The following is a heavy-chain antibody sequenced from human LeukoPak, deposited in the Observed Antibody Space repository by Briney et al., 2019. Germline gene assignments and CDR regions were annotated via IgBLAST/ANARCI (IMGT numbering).Heavy chain of an antibody. CDR1: GFTFSSYA. CDR2: ISYDGSNK. J-gene: IGHJ5*02. Sequence: PGRSLRLSCAASGFTFSSYAMHWVRQAPGKGLEWVAVISYDGSNKYYADSVKGRFTISRDNSKNTLYLQMNSLRAEDTAVYYCARDIAAAGTEFWFDPWGQGTLVTVSS. CDR3: ARDIAAAGTEFWFDP. D-gene: IGHD6-13*01. V-gene: IGHV3-30*04.